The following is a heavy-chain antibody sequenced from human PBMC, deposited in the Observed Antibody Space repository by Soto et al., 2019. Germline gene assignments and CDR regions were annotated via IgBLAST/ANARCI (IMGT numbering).Heavy chain of an antibody. CDR1: GFIFTRYS. Sequence: GGSLRLSCAASGFIFTRYSMNWVRQAPGKGLEWVSSISSTTNYIYYGDSMKGRFTISRDNAKNSLYLEMNSLRAEDTAVYYCARESEDLTSNFDYRGHGTLVTVSS. V-gene: IGHV3-21*06. J-gene: IGHJ4*01. CDR3: ARESEDLTSNFDY. CDR2: ISSTTNYI.